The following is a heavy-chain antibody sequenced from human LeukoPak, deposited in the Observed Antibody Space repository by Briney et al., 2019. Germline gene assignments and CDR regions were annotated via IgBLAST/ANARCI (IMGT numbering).Heavy chain of an antibody. D-gene: IGHD5-12*01. CDR3: ARTVDIYYYYMDV. CDR1: GGSISSYY. J-gene: IGHJ6*03. V-gene: IGHV4-59*08. CDR2: IYYSGST. Sequence: SETLSLTCTVSGGSISSYYWSWIRQPPGKGLEWIGYIYYSGSTNYNPSLKSRVTISVDTSKNQFSLKLSSVTAADTAVYYCARTVDIYYYYMDVWGKGTTVTVSS.